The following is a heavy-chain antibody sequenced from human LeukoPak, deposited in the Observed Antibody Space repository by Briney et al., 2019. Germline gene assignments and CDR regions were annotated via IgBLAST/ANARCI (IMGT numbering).Heavy chain of an antibody. Sequence: GESLKISCKGSGYSFTSYWIGWVRQMPGKGLEWMGIIYPGDSDTRYSPSFQGQVTISADKSISTAYLQWSSLRASDTAMYYCASCITMVRGVIGGAFDIWGQGTMVTVSS. CDR1: GYSFTSYW. CDR3: ASCITMVRGVIGGAFDI. V-gene: IGHV5-51*01. CDR2: IYPGDSDT. D-gene: IGHD3-10*01. J-gene: IGHJ3*02.